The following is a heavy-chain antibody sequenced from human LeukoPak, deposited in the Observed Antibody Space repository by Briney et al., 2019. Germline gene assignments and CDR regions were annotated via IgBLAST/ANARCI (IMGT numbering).Heavy chain of an antibody. CDR1: GGSISSGSYY. V-gene: IGHV4-61*02. CDR3: ARVRYYGSGSPNYFDY. CDR2: IYTSGST. Sequence: SETLSLTCTVSGGSISSGSYYWSWIRQPAGKGLEWIGRIYTSGSTNYNPSLKSRVTISVDTSKNQFSLKLSSVTAADTAVYYCARVRYYGSGSPNYFDYWGQGTLVTVSS. D-gene: IGHD3-10*01. J-gene: IGHJ4*02.